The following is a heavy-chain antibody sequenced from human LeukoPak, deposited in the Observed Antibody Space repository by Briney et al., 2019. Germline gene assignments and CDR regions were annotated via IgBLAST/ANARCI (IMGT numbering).Heavy chain of an antibody. CDR3: AREFEGQEAGAYGSGSYDVFDI. Sequence: TGGSLRLSCAASGFTFSNYEMNWVRRAPGKGLVWVSRITSDASSTSYADSVKGRFTISRDNAKNTLYLRMNSLRAEDTAVYYCAREFEGQEAGAYGSGSYDVFDIWGQGTMVTVSS. J-gene: IGHJ3*02. CDR2: ITSDASST. D-gene: IGHD3-10*01. CDR1: GFTFSNYE. V-gene: IGHV3-74*01.